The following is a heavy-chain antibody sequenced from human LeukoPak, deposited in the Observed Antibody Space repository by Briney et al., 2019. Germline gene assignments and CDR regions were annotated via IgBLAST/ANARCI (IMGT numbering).Heavy chain of an antibody. V-gene: IGHV3-30*01. CDR2: ISYDGSNK. CDR3: ASSATASYVYFDY. Sequence: GGSLRLSCAAPGFTFSSYAMHWVRQAPGKGLEWVAVISYDGSNKYYADSVKGRFTISRDNSKNTLYLQMNSLRAEDTAVYYCASSATASYVYFDYWGQGTLVTVSS. D-gene: IGHD2-21*02. J-gene: IGHJ4*02. CDR1: GFTFSSYA.